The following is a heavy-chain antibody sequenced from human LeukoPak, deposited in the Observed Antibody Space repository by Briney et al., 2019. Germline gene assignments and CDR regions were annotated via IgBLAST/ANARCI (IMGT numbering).Heavy chain of an antibody. D-gene: IGHD3-9*01. J-gene: IGHJ4*02. V-gene: IGHV3-20*04. CDR2: LNWNGVST. CDR1: GFSFDDYV. Sequence: GGSLRLSCAASGFSFDDYVMSWVRQAPGKGLEWVSGLNWNGVSTGYADSVKGRFTISRDNAKNSLFLQMNTLRAEDTALYYCARALRYFDWSRSDYFDYWGQGTLVTVSS. CDR3: ARALRYFDWSRSDYFDY.